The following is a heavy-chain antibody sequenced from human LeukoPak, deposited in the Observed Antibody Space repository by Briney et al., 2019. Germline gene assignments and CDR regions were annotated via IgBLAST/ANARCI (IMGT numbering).Heavy chain of an antibody. Sequence: SETLSLTCTVSGGSISSSSYYWGWLRQPPGKALEWIGSIYYSGSTYYNPSLKSRVTISVDTSKNQFSLKLSSVTAADTAVYYCARVQGGYDILTGYYRGYFDYWGQGTLVTVSS. V-gene: IGHV4-39*07. CDR3: ARVQGGYDILTGYYRGYFDY. J-gene: IGHJ4*02. CDR1: GGSISSSSYY. CDR2: IYYSGST. D-gene: IGHD3-9*01.